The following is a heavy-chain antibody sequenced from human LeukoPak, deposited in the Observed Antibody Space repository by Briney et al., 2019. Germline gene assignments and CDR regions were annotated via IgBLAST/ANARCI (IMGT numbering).Heavy chain of an antibody. D-gene: IGHD6-19*01. CDR3: ATPINSSGWYWDY. J-gene: IGHJ4*02. CDR1: GGSFSGYY. Sequence: SETLSLTCAVYGGSFSGYYWSWIRQPPGKGLEWIGEINHSGSTNYNPSLKSRVTISVDTSKNQFSLKLSSVTAADTAVYYCATPINSSGWYWDYWGQGTLVTVSS. CDR2: INHSGST. V-gene: IGHV4-34*01.